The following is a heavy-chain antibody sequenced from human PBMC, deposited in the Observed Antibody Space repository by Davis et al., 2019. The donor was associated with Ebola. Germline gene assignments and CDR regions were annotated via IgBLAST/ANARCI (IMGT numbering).Heavy chain of an antibody. D-gene: IGHD6-19*01. CDR1: GFTFSSYW. CDR3: AREVAVVYFDY. V-gene: IGHV3-7*01. Sequence: GESLKISCAASGFTFSSYWMSWVRQAPGKGLEWVANIKQDGSEKYYVDSVKGRFTISRDNAKNSLYLQMNSLRAEDTAVYYCAREVAVVYFDYWGQGTLVTVSS. CDR2: IKQDGSEK. J-gene: IGHJ4*02.